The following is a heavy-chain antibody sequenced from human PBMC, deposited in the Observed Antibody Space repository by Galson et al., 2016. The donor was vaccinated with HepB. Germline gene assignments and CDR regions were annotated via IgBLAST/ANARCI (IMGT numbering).Heavy chain of an antibody. CDR1: GVSISSSSYY. Sequence: SETLSLTCTVSGVSISSSSYYWGWIRQPPGKGLEWIGSIYYSGSTHYNASLKSRVTMSVDTSKKQFSLKLSSVTAADTAVYYCARWPPYGSGSYDWGQGSLVTVSS. CDR3: ARWPPYGSGSYD. D-gene: IGHD3-10*01. J-gene: IGHJ1*01. V-gene: IGHV4-39*01. CDR2: IYYSGST.